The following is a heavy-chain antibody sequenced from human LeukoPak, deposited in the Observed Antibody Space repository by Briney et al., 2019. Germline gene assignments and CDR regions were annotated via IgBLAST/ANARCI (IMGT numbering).Heavy chain of an antibody. CDR1: ADSFSSHY. J-gene: IGHJ3*02. Sequence: SETLSLTCAVSADSFSSHYWTWIRQPPGKGLEWIGYISYIGSTNYNPSLKSRVTISIDTSKNQFSLKLSSVTAADTAVYCCARDLVTVTKGFDIWGQGTMVSVSS. CDR2: ISYIGST. V-gene: IGHV4-59*11. D-gene: IGHD4-17*01. CDR3: ARDLVTVTKGFDI.